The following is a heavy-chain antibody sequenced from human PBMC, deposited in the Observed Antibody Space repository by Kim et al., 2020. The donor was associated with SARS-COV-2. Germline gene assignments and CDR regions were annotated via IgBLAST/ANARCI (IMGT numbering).Heavy chain of an antibody. CDR3: ARDYYDSSGYYPNFDY. D-gene: IGHD3-22*01. Sequence: KFQGRVTITADESTSTAYMELSSLRSEDTAVYYCARDYYDSSGYYPNFDYWGQGTLVTVSS. V-gene: IGHV1-69*01. J-gene: IGHJ4*02.